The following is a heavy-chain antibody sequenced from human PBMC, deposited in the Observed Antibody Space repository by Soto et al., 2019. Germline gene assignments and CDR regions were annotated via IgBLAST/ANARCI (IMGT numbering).Heavy chain of an antibody. D-gene: IGHD1-26*01. CDR1: GFTFTGYG. Sequence: QVQLMESGGGVVQPGRSLRLSCAASGFTFTGYGMHWVRQAPGKGLEWVAIIRNDGSNIYYGDAVKGRFTISRDNSKDTVYLQMNRLRPEDTAVYYCVSDGVGTTVYFGYFDFWGHGTLVTVSS. CDR2: IRNDGSNI. V-gene: IGHV3-33*01. J-gene: IGHJ4*01. CDR3: VSDGVGTTVYFGYFDF.